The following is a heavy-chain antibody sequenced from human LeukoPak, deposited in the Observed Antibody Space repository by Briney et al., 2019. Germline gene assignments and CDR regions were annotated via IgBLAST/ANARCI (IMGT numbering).Heavy chain of an antibody. Sequence: PGGSLRLPCAASGFTFSSYAMHWVRQAPGKGLEWVAVISYDGSNKYYADSVKGRFTISRDNSKNTLYLQMNSLRAEDTAVYYCASWDDYVWGSYRYTKFDYWGQGTLVTVSS. CDR3: ASWDDYVWGSYRYTKFDY. J-gene: IGHJ4*02. D-gene: IGHD3-16*02. V-gene: IGHV3-30-3*01. CDR1: GFTFSSYA. CDR2: ISYDGSNK.